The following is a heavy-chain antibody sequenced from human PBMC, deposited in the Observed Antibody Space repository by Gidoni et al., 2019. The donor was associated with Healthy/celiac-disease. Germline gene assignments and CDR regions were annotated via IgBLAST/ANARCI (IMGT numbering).Heavy chain of an antibody. CDR3: ARDLFYGSGSYSYY. D-gene: IGHD3-10*01. Sequence: QVQLVQSGAEVKKPGSSVKVSCKASGGTFSSYSISWVRQAPGQGLEWMGGIIPIFGTGKYAQKFQGRVTITADESTSTAYMELSSLRSEDTAVYYCARDLFYGSGSYSYYWGQGTLVTVSS. CDR1: GGTFSSYS. J-gene: IGHJ4*02. CDR2: IIPIFGTG. V-gene: IGHV1-69*01.